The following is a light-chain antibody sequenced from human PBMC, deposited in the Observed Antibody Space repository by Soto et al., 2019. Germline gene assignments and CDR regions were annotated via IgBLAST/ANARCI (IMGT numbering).Light chain of an antibody. V-gene: IGKV3-15*01. Sequence: EIVMTQSPATLSVSPGERATLSCRASQSVSSNSAWYQQKPGQAPRLLIYGASTRATGIPARFSGSGSGTEFTLTISSLQSEDFAVYYCQQYGSSPTFGQGTKVDIK. CDR3: QQYGSSPT. CDR2: GAS. J-gene: IGKJ1*01. CDR1: QSVSSN.